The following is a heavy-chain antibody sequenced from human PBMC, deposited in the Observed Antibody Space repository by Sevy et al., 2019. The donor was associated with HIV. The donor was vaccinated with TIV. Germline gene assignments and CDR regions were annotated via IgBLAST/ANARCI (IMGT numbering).Heavy chain of an antibody. CDR3: ARVRGITMIVVAEADAFDI. CDR1: GFTFSSYE. CDR2: ISSSGSTI. V-gene: IGHV3-48*03. D-gene: IGHD3-22*01. Sequence: GGSLRLSCAASGFTFSSYEMNWVRQAPGKGLEWVSYISSSGSTIYYADSVKGRFTISRDNAKNSLYLQMNSLRVEDTAVYNCARVRGITMIVVAEADAFDIWGQGTMVTVSS. J-gene: IGHJ3*02.